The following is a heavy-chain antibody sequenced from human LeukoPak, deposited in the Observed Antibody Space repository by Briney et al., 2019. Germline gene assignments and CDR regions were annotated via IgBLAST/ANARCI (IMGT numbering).Heavy chain of an antibody. Sequence: KPSETLSLTCTVSGGSISTNHWSWIRQAAGKGLEWIGRIYTSGSTNYNPSLKSRVTMSVDTSKNQFALELTSVTAADTAVYYCARDWKGFGNLWDNWFDPWGQGTLVTVSS. CDR3: ARDWKGFGNLWDNWFDP. J-gene: IGHJ5*02. V-gene: IGHV4-4*07. CDR1: GGSISTNH. D-gene: IGHD3-10*01. CDR2: IYTSGST.